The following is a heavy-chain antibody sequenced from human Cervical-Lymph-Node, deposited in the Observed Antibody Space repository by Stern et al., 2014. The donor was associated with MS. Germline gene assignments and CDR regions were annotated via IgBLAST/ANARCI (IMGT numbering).Heavy chain of an antibody. CDR3: ARAGYISSIDY. J-gene: IGHJ4*02. Sequence: VQLQESGPGLVKPSETLSLTCNVSGGSISSYYGSWIRQPPGKGLEWIGDIYYSGSSNYNPSLKSRVTISVDTSKNQFSLKLSSVTAADTAVYYCARAGYISSIDYWGQGTLVTVSS. D-gene: IGHD6-13*01. V-gene: IGHV4-59*01. CDR1: GGSISSYY. CDR2: IYYSGSS.